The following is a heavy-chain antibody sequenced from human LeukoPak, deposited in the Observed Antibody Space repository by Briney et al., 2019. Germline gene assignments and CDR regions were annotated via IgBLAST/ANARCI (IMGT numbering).Heavy chain of an antibody. Sequence: ASVKVSCKASGYTFTSYGISWVRQAPGQGLEWMGWISAYNGNTNYAQKLQGRVTMTTDTSTSTAYMELRSLRSDDTAVYYCARNSVVVVAASYGMDVWGQGTTVTVSS. D-gene: IGHD2-15*01. CDR3: ARNSVVVVAASYGMDV. V-gene: IGHV1-18*01. CDR2: ISAYNGNT. CDR1: GYTFTSYG. J-gene: IGHJ6*02.